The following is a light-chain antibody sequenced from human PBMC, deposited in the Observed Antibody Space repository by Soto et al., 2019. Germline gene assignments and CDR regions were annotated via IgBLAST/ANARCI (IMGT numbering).Light chain of an antibody. CDR1: QSVSSN. CDR2: DAS. J-gene: IGKJ1*01. Sequence: EVVVTQSPATLSVSPGERATLSCRASQSVSSNLAWYQQKPGQAPRLLIYDASSRATGIPARFSGSGSGTEFTLTIRSLQSEDFAVYYCQQYNNWPPWTFGQGTKVDIK. V-gene: IGKV3-15*01. CDR3: QQYNNWPPWT.